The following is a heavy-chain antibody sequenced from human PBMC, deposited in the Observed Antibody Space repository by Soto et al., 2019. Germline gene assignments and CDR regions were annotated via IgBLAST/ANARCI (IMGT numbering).Heavy chain of an antibody. V-gene: IGHV3-21*01. CDR3: ATPYYYNH. CDR2: ITSNSDHI. CDR1: VFMFSAYT. Sequence: PWGSLRLSCGASVFMFSAYTMSWVRQAPGKGLEWLSSITSNSDHIDYADSVRGRFTVSRDNARKSLYLQMDSLGAEDTGVYYCATPYYYNHWGPGTLVTVSS. J-gene: IGHJ4*02.